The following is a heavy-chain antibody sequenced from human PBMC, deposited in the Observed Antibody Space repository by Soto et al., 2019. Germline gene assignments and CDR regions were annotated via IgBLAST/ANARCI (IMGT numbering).Heavy chain of an antibody. CDR2: ISSSGDNT. CDR1: GFTFGSYA. J-gene: IGHJ4*02. D-gene: IGHD6-19*01. CDR3: TRHMSPNIAVAGT. V-gene: IGHV3-64D*08. Sequence: HPGGSLGLSCSASGFTFGSYAMHWVRQAPGKGLEYVSAISSSGDNTYYPDSVKGRFTISRDNSKNTLYLQMSSLRVEDTAVYYCTRHMSPNIAVAGTWGQGTQVTVSS.